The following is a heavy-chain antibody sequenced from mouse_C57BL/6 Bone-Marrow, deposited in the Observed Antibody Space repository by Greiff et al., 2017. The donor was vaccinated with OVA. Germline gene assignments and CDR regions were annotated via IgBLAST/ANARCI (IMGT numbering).Heavy chain of an antibody. CDR3: ARGGYYDYDGGAWFAY. Sequence: VHVKQSGPELAKPGASVKIPCKASGYTFTDYNMDWVKQSNGKSLEWIGDINSNNGGTSYNQKFKGKATLTVDKSSSTAYMELRSLTSEDTAVYYCARGGYYDYDGGAWFAYWGQGTLVTVSA. V-gene: IGHV1-18*01. D-gene: IGHD2-4*01. CDR2: INSNNGGT. J-gene: IGHJ3*01. CDR1: GYTFTDYN.